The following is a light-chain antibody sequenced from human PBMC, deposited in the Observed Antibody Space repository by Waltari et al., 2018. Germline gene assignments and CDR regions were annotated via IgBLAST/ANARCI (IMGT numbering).Light chain of an antibody. Sequence: DIQLTQSPSSLSASVGDRVTIPCRASQSITTYLNWYQQKPGKAPNLLIYGASSLQSGVPSRFSGSGSGTDVTLTISSLQPEDFATYYCQQTYSTPPFTFGPGTKVDI. CDR3: QQTYSTPPFT. V-gene: IGKV1-39*01. J-gene: IGKJ3*01. CDR2: GAS. CDR1: QSITTY.